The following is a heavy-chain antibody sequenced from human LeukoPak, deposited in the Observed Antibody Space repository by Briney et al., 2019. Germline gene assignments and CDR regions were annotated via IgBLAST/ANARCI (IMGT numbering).Heavy chain of an antibody. CDR3: ARGLWAPRFVC. CDR1: GGSFSGYY. V-gene: IGHV4-34*01. D-gene: IGHD1-26*01. Sequence: PSETLSLTCAVYGGSFSGYYWSWIRQPPGKGLEWIGEINHGGSTNYNPSLKSRVTISVDASKNQYSLKLSSVTAADTAVYFCARGLWAPRFVCWGEGTLVTVSS. J-gene: IGHJ4*02. CDR2: INHGGST.